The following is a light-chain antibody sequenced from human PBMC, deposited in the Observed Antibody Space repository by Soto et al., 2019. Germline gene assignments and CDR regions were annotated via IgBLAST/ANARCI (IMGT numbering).Light chain of an antibody. CDR3: QQYSVSPFS. CDR1: QTVGGNY. V-gene: IGKV3-20*01. J-gene: IGKJ4*01. CDR2: GAS. Sequence: EIVLTQSPDTLSLSPGGGATLSCRASQTVGGNYLAWSQHQPGQAPRLLIHGASSRATGIPDRFSGSGSGTDFTLTISRLEPEDFAVYYCQQYSVSPFSFGGGTKVEIE.